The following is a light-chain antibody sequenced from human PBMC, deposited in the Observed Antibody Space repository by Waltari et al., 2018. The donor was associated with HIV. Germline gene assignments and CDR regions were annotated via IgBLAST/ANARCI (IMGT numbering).Light chain of an antibody. V-gene: IGKV3D-20*02. CDR2: AAS. J-gene: IGKJ1*01. CDR3: QRFNKSSA. CDR1: ETVGRSL. Sequence: ETVLTQSPTIMYLSPGERAILFCSANETVGRSLLAWYQQRPGQAPRLLIYAASNRAPDVPDRFSGSVSGTDFSLTISRLDTEDFGVYYCQRFNKSSAFGQGTRVEIK.